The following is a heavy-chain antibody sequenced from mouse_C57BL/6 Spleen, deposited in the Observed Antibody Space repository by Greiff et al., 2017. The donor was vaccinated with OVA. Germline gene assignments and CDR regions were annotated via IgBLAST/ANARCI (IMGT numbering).Heavy chain of an antibody. CDR2: ISGGGGNT. V-gene: IGHV5-9*01. D-gene: IGHD3-3*01. Sequence: EVQRVESGGGLVKPGGSLKLSCAASGFTFSSYTMSWVRQTPEKRLEWVATISGGGGNTYYPDSVKGRFTISRDNAKNTLYLQMSSLRSEDTALYYCARAGAGHFDYWGQGTTLTVSS. J-gene: IGHJ2*01. CDR1: GFTFSSYT. CDR3: ARAGAGHFDY.